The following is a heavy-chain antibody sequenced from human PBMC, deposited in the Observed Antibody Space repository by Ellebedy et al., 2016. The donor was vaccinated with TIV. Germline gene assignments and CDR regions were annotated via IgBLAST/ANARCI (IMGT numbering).Heavy chain of an antibody. CDR1: GGSFSGYY. J-gene: IGHJ6*03. CDR2: INHSGST. D-gene: IGHD2-2*01. Sequence: SETLSLXXAVYGGSFSGYYWSWIRQPPGKGLEWIGEINHSGSTNYNPSLKSRVTISVDTSKNQFSLKLSSVTAADTAVYYCAGYIVVVPASKNHYYYYYMDVWGKGTTVTVSS. CDR3: AGYIVVVPASKNHYYYYYMDV. V-gene: IGHV4-34*01.